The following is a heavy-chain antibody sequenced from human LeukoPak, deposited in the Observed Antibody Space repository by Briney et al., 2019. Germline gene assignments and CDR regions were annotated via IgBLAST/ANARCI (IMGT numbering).Heavy chain of an antibody. Sequence: GGSLNLSCEPPGFTFSSYAMSWVRQAPGKGLEWSSPISGSGGSTYYADSVKGRFTISRDNSKNTLYLQMNSLRAEDTAVYYCAQGRWGSYHLWDAFDIWGQGTMVTVSS. CDR2: ISGSGGST. CDR3: AQGRWGSYHLWDAFDI. D-gene: IGHD3-16*01. J-gene: IGHJ3*02. CDR1: GFTFSSYA. V-gene: IGHV3-23*01.